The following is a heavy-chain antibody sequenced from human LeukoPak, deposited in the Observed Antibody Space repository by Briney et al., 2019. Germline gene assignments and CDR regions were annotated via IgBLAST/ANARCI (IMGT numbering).Heavy chain of an antibody. CDR2: IYYSGST. CDR1: GFSISPYW. J-gene: IGHJ4*02. Sequence: GSLRLSCAASGFSISPYWMSWVRQAPGKGLEWIGYIYYSGSTNYNPSLKSRVTISVDTSKNQFSLKLSSVTAADTAVYYCARLYDSSGLSMYYFDYWGQGTLVTVSS. CDR3: ARLYDSSGLSMYYFDY. V-gene: IGHV4-59*01. D-gene: IGHD3-22*01.